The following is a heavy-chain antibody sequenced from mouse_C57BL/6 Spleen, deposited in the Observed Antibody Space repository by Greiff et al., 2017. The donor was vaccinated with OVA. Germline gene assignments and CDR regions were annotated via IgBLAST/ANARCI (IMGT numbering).Heavy chain of an antibody. D-gene: IGHD2-4*01. V-gene: IGHV1-62-2*01. CDR2: FYPGSGSI. Sequence: VQLQQSGAELVKPGASVKLSCKASGYTFTEYTIHWVKQRSGQGLEWIGWFYPGSGSIKYNEKFKDKATLTADKSSSTVYMELSRLTSEDSAVYFCARHSLYDYDGGYYAMDYWGQGTSVTVSS. J-gene: IGHJ4*01. CDR1: GYTFTEYT. CDR3: ARHSLYDYDGGYYAMDY.